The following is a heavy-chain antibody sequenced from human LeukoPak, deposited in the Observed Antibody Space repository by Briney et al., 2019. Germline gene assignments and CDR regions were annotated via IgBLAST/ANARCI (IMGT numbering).Heavy chain of an antibody. J-gene: IGHJ4*02. Sequence: GASVKVSCKASGYTFTGYYMHWVRQAPGQGLEWMGWINPNSGGTNYAQKFQGRVTMTRDTSISTAYMELSRLRSDDTAVYYCARDPYWEVLLESRGGYWGQGTLVTVSS. V-gene: IGHV1-2*02. CDR3: ARDPYWEVLLESRGGY. D-gene: IGHD1-26*01. CDR2: INPNSGGT. CDR1: GYTFTGYY.